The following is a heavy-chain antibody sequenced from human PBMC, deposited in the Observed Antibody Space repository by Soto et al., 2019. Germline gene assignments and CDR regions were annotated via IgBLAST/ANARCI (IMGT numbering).Heavy chain of an antibody. J-gene: IGHJ6*03. CDR2: IKQDGSEK. CDR3: AILKDGRREGTYYFDMDV. V-gene: IGHV3-7*01. D-gene: IGHD1-1*01. Sequence: SNSWVTSFHQKKGKGMDWVANIKQDGSEKYYLDSLKGRFTISRDNAKNSVYLLMNSLRAEDTAVYYCAILKDGRREGTYYFDMDVCGKGLTVSVYS. CDR1: SNSW.